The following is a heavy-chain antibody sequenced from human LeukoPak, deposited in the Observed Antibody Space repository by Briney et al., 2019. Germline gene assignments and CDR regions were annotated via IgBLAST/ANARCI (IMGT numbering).Heavy chain of an antibody. D-gene: IGHD4-11*01. CDR1: GFTFTGYY. J-gene: IGHJ4*02. Sequence: ASVKVSCKASGFTFTGYYMHWVRQAPGQGLEWMGWINPNSGGTNYAQKFQGRVTMTRDTSISTAYMELSRLTSDDTAVYYCARDRRGAYGNYATSYWGQGTLVTVSS. CDR2: INPNSGGT. CDR3: ARDRRGAYGNYATSY. V-gene: IGHV1-2*02.